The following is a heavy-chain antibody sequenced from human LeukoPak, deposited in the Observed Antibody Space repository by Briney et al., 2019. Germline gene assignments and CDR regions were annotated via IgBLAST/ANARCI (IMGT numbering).Heavy chain of an antibody. J-gene: IGHJ4*02. CDR1: GFTFSSYA. CDR3: AKAYCSGGSCYPDY. CDR2: ISGSGGST. D-gene: IGHD2-15*01. V-gene: IGHV3-23*01. Sequence: GGSLRLSCAASGFTFSSYAMSWVRQAPGKGLEWVSAISGSGGSTYYADSVKGRFTISRDNSKNTLYLQMNSLRAEDTAVYYCAKAYCSGGSCYPDYWGQGTLVTVSS.